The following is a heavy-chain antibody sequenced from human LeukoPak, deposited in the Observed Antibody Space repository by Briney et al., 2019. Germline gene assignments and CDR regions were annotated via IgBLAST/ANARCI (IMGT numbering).Heavy chain of an antibody. Sequence: PSETLSLTCTVSGGSISSYYWSWIRQPPGKGLEWIGYIYYSGSTNYNPSLKSRVTISVDTSKDQFSLKLSSVTAADTAVYYCASEVVTARAEYFQHWGQGTLVTVSS. J-gene: IGHJ1*01. V-gene: IGHV4-59*01. CDR3: ASEVVTARAEYFQH. D-gene: IGHD2-21*02. CDR2: IYYSGST. CDR1: GGSISSYY.